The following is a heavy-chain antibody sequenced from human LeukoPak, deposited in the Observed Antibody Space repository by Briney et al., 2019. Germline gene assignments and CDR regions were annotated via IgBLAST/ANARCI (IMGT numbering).Heavy chain of an antibody. CDR3: ARVNWSGYDFRGAFDI. CDR1: GGSISNYY. CDR2: IYYSGST. J-gene: IGHJ3*02. D-gene: IGHD5-12*01. Sequence: SETLSLTCTVSGGSISNYYWSWIRQPPGKGLEWIGYIYYSGSTNYNPSLKSRVTISVDTSKHQFSLKLSSVTAADTAVYYCARVNWSGYDFRGAFDIWGQGTMVTVSS. V-gene: IGHV4-59*01.